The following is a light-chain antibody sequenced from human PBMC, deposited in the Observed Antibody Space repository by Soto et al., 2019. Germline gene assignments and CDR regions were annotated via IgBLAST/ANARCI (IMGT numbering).Light chain of an antibody. CDR2: DAS. CDR3: QQYTPAT. Sequence: DIQMTQSPSTLSASVGDRVTITCRASQSISRWLAWWQQKAGKVPKLLIYDASTWVSGVPSRFSGSGSGTEFTLTISSPHPDDFATYYCQQYTPATFPQGTTADI. J-gene: IGKJ1*01. CDR1: QSISRW. V-gene: IGKV1-5*01.